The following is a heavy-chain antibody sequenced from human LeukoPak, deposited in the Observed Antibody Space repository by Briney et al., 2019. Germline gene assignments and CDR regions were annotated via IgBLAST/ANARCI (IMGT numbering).Heavy chain of an antibody. J-gene: IGHJ4*02. V-gene: IGHV1-46*01. CDR3: ARGSYFYGSGSFMGSDY. D-gene: IGHD3-10*01. CDR2: LNPSGGSS. Sequence: EASVKVSCKASGGTFSSYAISWVRQAPGQGLEWMAILNPSGGSSNYAQKFQGRATLTRATSTGTVYMELSSLRSEDTAVYYCARGSYFYGSGSFMGSDYWGQGTLVTVSS. CDR1: GGTFSSYA.